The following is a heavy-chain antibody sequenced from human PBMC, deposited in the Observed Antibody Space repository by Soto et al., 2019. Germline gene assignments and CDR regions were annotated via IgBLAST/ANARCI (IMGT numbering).Heavy chain of an antibody. CDR3: AKPSSAFWSGCYQPFDY. J-gene: IGHJ4*02. V-gene: IGHV3-33*03. CDR2: IWYDGSIE. Sequence: QVQLVESGGGVVQPGRSLRLSCAAPGFSFSSFGMHWVRQATGKGLEWVAIIWYDGSIEYYADSVKGRFTISRDNSKNTLYLQMNRLRVDDMAVYYWAKPSSAFWSGCYQPFDYWGQGTLVTLSS. D-gene: IGHD3-3*01. CDR1: GFSFSSFG.